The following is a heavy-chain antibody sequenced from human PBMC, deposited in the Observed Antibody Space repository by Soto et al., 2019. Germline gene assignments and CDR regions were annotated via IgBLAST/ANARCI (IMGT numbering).Heavy chain of an antibody. CDR2: MFNGGSA. Sequence: KASETLSLTCTVSGGSLSNYYWSWIRQPPGKGLEWVGYMFNGGSANYNPSLKSRVAISVDMSQNQFSLKLTSVTAADTAVYYCARHGAIYSNSWYDFDYWGQGTLVTVSS. CDR1: GGSLSNYY. D-gene: IGHD5-18*01. CDR3: ARHGAIYSNSWYDFDY. J-gene: IGHJ4*02. V-gene: IGHV4-59*08.